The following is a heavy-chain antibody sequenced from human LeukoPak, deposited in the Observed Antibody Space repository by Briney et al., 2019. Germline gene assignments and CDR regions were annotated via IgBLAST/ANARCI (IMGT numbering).Heavy chain of an antibody. CDR2: INHSGST. D-gene: IGHD6-19*01. CDR1: GGSFSGYY. Sequence: PSETLSLTCAVYGGSFSGYYWSWIRQPPGKGLEWIGEINHSGSTNYNPSLKSRVTISVDTSKNQFSLKLSSVTAADTAVYYCARGQGPGYSSGWFRLWGQGTLVTVSS. CDR3: ARGQGPGYSSGWFRL. V-gene: IGHV4-34*01. J-gene: IGHJ1*01.